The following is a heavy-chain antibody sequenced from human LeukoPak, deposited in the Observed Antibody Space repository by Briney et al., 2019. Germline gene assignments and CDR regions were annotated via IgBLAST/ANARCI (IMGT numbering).Heavy chain of an antibody. Sequence: PGGSLRLSCAASGFTFNNYGMHWVRQAPGKGLEWVAFIRYDGSNTYYADSVKGRFTISRDNSKNTLYLQMNSLRAEDTAVYYCAKPPEQTIFGVVTPVRYWGQGTLVTVSS. CDR3: AKPPEQTIFGVVTPVRY. D-gene: IGHD3-3*01. J-gene: IGHJ4*02. CDR2: IRYDGSNT. CDR1: GFTFNNYG. V-gene: IGHV3-30*02.